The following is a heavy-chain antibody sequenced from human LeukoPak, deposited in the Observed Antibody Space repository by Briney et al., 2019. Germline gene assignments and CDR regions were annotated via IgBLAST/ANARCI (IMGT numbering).Heavy chain of an antibody. CDR1: GGSISSSPYY. Sequence: SETLSLTCTVSGGSISSSPYYWGWIRQPPGKGLEWIGSIYYSGTTHYNPSLESRVTISVDTSKNQFSLKLSSVTAADTAVYYCARVRGSGWYLFDPWGQGTLVTVSS. J-gene: IGHJ5*02. V-gene: IGHV4-39*07. D-gene: IGHD6-19*01. CDR2: IYYSGTT. CDR3: ARVRGSGWYLFDP.